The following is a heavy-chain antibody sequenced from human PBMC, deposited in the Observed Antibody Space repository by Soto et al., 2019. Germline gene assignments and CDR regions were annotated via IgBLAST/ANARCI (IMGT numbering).Heavy chain of an antibody. D-gene: IGHD3-9*01. V-gene: IGHV4-59*01. Sequence: SETLSLTCTVSGGSISSYYWRCIRQPPGKGLEWVGYIYYSGSTNSNPSLTRRVTISLDTSKNQFSLKLSAVAAADPAVYYCAGWREGGTSRYSAMDVWGEGTAVTVSS. CDR1: GGSISSYY. CDR3: AGWREGGTSRYSAMDV. J-gene: IGHJ6*04. CDR2: IYYSGST.